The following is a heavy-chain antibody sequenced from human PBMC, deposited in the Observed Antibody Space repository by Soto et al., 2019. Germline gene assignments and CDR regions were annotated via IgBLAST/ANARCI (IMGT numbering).Heavy chain of an antibody. V-gene: IGHV3-23*01. D-gene: IGHD5-18*01. J-gene: IGHJ6*02. CDR1: GFTFSNAL. Sequence: GGSLRLSCAASGFTFSNALMTWVRQAPGKGLEWVSAISGSGGSTYYADSVKGRFTISRDNSKNTLYLQMNSLRAEDTAVYYCAKSAGIQLWLMDVWGQGTTVTVSS. CDR2: ISGSGGST. CDR3: AKSAGIQLWLMDV.